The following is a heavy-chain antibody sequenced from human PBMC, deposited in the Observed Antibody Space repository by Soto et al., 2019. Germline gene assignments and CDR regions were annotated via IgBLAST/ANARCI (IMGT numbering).Heavy chain of an antibody. D-gene: IGHD3-10*01. J-gene: IGHJ4*01. CDR1: GYIFTSYY. CDR3: SRVDPGESSPFDH. Sequence: ASVKVSCKTSGYIFTSYYIHWVRQAPGQGLEWMGWINPFDGSRMFAQSFQGRVTMTRDTSTSTVYMEVSSLRTEDTAVYYCSRVDPGESSPFDHWG. V-gene: IGHV1-46*01. CDR2: INPFDGSR.